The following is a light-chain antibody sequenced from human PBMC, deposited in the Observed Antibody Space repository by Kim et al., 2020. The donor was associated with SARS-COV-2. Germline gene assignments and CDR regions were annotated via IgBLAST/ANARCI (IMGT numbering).Light chain of an antibody. CDR2: EDN. CDR3: QAWDRSAMV. Sequence: VPPGQTATIICSGDKLGDKFVSWYQQRPAQSPVLVIHEDNKRPSGIPERFSGSNSGNTATLTVSGTQTLDEAVYYCQAWDRSAMVFGGGTQLTVL. J-gene: IGLJ3*02. V-gene: IGLV3-1*01. CDR1: KLGDKF.